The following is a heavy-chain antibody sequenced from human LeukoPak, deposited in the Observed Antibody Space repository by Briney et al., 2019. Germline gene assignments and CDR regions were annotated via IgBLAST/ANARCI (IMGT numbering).Heavy chain of an antibody. V-gene: IGHV3-33*06. J-gene: IGHJ4*02. D-gene: IGHD2-2*01. CDR2: IWYDGSNK. CDR1: GFTFSSYG. Sequence: GGSLRLSCAASGFTFSSYGMHWVRQAPGKGLEWVAVIWYDGSNKYYADSVKGRFTISRDNSKNTLCLQMNSLRAEDTAVYYCAKDGQDIVVVPAAMTYFDYWGQGTLVTVSS. CDR3: AKDGQDIVVVPAAMTYFDY.